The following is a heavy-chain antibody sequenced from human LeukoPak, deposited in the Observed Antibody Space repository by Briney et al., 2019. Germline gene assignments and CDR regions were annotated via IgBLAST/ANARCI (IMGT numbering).Heavy chain of an antibody. D-gene: IGHD3-22*01. V-gene: IGHV3-53*01. CDR2: IYSGGST. CDR3: AREYYDNSGGEDAFDI. Sequence: GGSLRLSCAASGFTVSSNYMNWVRQAPGKGLEWVSVIYSGGSTFYADSVEGRFTISRDNSNNTLYLQMNSLRAEDTATYYCAREYYDNSGGEDAFDIWGPGTMVTVSS. CDR1: GFTVSSNY. J-gene: IGHJ3*02.